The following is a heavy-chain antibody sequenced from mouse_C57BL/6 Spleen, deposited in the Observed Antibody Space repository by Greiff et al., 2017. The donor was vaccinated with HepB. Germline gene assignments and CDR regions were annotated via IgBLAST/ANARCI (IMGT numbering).Heavy chain of an antibody. CDR3: ARGGGDLDY. CDR1: GYTFTSYW. CDR2: IDPSDSYT. D-gene: IGHD1-1*02. Sequence: QVQLKQPGAELVKPGASVKLSCKASGYTFTSYWMQWVKQRPGQGLEWIGEIDPSDSYTNYNQKFKGKATLTVDTSSSTAYMQRSSLPSEDSAVYYCARGGGDLDYWGQGPTLTVSS. V-gene: IGHV1-50*01. J-gene: IGHJ2*01.